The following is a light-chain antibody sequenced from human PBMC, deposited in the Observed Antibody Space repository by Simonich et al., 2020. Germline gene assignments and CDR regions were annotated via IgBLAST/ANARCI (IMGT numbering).Light chain of an antibody. J-gene: IGKJ5*01. Sequence: DIVMTQSPDYLAVSLGERATINCKSSQGVLYSSNNKNYLAWYQQKPGQPPKLLIYWASTRESGVPDRFSGSGSGTDFTLTISSLQAEDVAVYYCQQYYSTPITFGQGTRLEIK. CDR1: QGVLYSSNNKNY. CDR2: WAS. CDR3: QQYYSTPIT. V-gene: IGKV4-1*01.